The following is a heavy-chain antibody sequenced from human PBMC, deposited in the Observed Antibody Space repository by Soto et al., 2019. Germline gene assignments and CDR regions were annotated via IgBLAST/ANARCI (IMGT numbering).Heavy chain of an antibody. V-gene: IGHV4-39*01. CDR1: GGSISSSSYY. CDR2: IYYSGST. Sequence: SETLSLTCTVSGGSISSSSYYWGWIRQPPGKGLEWIGSIYYSGSTYYNPSLKSRVTLSVDTSKNQFSLKLSSVTAADTAVYYCAAYYYYYYYMDVWGKGTTVTVSS. J-gene: IGHJ6*03. CDR3: AAYYYYYYYMDV.